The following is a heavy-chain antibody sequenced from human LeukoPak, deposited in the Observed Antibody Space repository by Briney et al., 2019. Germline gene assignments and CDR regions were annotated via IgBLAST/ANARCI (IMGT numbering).Heavy chain of an antibody. CDR1: GFTFSIYS. CDR3: ARDHLDIVPTIYSF. V-gene: IGHV3-21*01. D-gene: IGHD5-12*01. Sequence: PGGSLRLSCAASGFTFSIYSMNWVRQAPGKGLEWVSSISSSSSYIYYTDSVKGRFTISRDNAKNSLSLQMNSLRAEDTAVYYCARDHLDIVPTIYSFWGQGTLVTVSS. CDR2: ISSSSSYI. J-gene: IGHJ4*02.